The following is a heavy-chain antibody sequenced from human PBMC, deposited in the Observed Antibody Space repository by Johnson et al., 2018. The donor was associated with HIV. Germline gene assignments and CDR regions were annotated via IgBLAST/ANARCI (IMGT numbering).Heavy chain of an antibody. CDR2: ISYDGSNK. V-gene: IGHV3-30*14. Sequence: QVQLVESGGGLVKPGGSLRLSCAASGFTFSNAWMSWVRQAPGRGLEWVAVISYDGSNKYYADSVKGRFTISRDNSKNTLYLQMGSLGAEDTAVYYCAIPYYYDSGVYHWGQGTVVTVSS. CDR3: AIPYYYDSGVYH. D-gene: IGHD3-22*01. CDR1: GFTFSNAW. J-gene: IGHJ4*03.